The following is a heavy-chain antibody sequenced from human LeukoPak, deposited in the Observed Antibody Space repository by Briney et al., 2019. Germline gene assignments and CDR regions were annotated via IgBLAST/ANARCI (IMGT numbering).Heavy chain of an antibody. D-gene: IGHD3-16*01. Sequence: GGSLRLSCAASGFTFSSYAMHWVRQAPGKGLEWVSAISGSGGSTYYADSVKGRFTISRDNAKNSLYLQMNSLRAEDTAVYYCARDLSRDGDYVWVYYYYYMDVWGKGTTVTISS. CDR3: ARDLSRDGDYVWVYYYYYMDV. V-gene: IGHV3-21*01. J-gene: IGHJ6*03. CDR1: GFTFSSYA. CDR2: ISGSGGST.